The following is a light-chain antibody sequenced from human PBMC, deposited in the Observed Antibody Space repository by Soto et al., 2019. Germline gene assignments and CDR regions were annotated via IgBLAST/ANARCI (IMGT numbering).Light chain of an antibody. CDR2: STS. V-gene: IGKV1-39*01. J-gene: IGKJ4*01. CDR3: QQTYQSPRT. CDR1: QSISSY. Sequence: DIQMTQSPSSLSASVGDRVTITCRASQSISSYLHWYQQKPGKAPNLLIYSTSNLQNGVPSRFSGSGSGTDFTLTISSLQPEDFATYYCQQTYQSPRTFGGGTKVEIK.